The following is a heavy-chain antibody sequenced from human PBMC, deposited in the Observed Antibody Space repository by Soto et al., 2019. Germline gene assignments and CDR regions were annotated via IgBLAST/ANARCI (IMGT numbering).Heavy chain of an antibody. V-gene: IGHV1-46*01. Sequence: QVQLVQSGAEVKKPGASVKVSCKASGNIFTNYYIHWVRQAPGQGLEWMAIINPLPTSGSTNYAQKFQGRVTVTRYTSRSTVYLEPSSLRSDYTAVYYCARDLAAAAYWGQGTLVTFSS. CDR1: GNIFTNYY. CDR3: ARDLAAAAY. J-gene: IGHJ4*02. CDR2: INPLPTSGST. D-gene: IGHD6-13*01.